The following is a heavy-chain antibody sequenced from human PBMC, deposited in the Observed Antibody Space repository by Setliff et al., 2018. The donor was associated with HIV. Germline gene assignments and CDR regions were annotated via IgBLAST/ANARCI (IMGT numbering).Heavy chain of an antibody. CDR1: RGSINNDY. CDR2: VQNRGTT. CDR3: ARDRHIAVSGDDAFDT. J-gene: IGHJ3*02. V-gene: IGHV4-4*08. Sequence: SETLSLTCTVSRGSINNDYWSWIRQSPGKGLEWIGYVQNRGTTNYTSSLKSRVTISVDTSRNQFSLKLTSVTAADTAVYYCARDRHIAVSGDDAFDTWGQGTLVTVSS. D-gene: IGHD6-19*01.